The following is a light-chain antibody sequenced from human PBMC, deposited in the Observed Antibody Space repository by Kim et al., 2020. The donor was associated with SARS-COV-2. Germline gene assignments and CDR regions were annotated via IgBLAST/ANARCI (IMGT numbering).Light chain of an antibody. CDR3: QQYNNLIT. CDR1: QSVSSN. J-gene: IGKJ5*01. Sequence: VPAEERAPLSCGASQSVSSNSAWYQQKPGQAPRLLIFDASTRAAGIPATCSGSGSGTEFTLTISSLQSEDFAVYYCQQYNNLITFGQGTRLEIK. CDR2: DAS. V-gene: IGKV3-15*01.